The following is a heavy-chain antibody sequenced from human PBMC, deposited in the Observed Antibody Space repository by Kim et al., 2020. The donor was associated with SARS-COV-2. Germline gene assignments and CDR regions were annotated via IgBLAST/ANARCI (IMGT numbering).Heavy chain of an antibody. J-gene: IGHJ4*01. V-gene: IGHV4-59*08. D-gene: IGHD3-10*01. CDR1: GASISRYY. CDR2: TFYTGVT. Sequence: SETLSLTCTVSGASISRYYWSWIRQSPGKGLEWFGSTFYTGVTNYYPSLQSRLTISADTSKSQLSLRLSSVTAADTAVYYCSRHERGSGSSSTEFDHWG. CDR3: SRHERGSGSSSTEFDH.